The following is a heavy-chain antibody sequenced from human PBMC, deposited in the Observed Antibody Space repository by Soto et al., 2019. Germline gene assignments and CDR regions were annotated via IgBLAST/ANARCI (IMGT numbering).Heavy chain of an antibody. V-gene: IGHV4-30-4*01. CDR1: GGSISSGDYY. J-gene: IGHJ6*02. Sequence: SETLSLPCPVSGGSISSGDYYWSWIRQPPGKGLEWIGYIYYSGSTYYNPSLKSRVTISVDTSKNQFSLKLSSVTAADTAVYYCARDGAAARRVYYYYYGMDVWGQGTTVTVSS. CDR2: IYYSGST. CDR3: ARDGAAARRVYYYYYGMDV. D-gene: IGHD2-2*01.